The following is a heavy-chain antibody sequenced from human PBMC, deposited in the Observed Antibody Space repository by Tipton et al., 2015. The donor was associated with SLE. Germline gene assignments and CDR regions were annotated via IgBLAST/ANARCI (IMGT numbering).Heavy chain of an antibody. D-gene: IGHD5-12*01. J-gene: IGHJ4*02. V-gene: IGHV4-61*05. CDR3: ASGWYSGYEGLSFDY. CDR2: IYTSGST. Sequence: TLSLTCTVSGGSISSSSYYWGWIRQPPGKGLEWIGYIYTSGSTNYNPSLMSRVTISVDTSKNQFSLKLSSVTAADTAVYYCASGWYSGYEGLSFDYWGQGTLVTVSS. CDR1: GGSISSSSYY.